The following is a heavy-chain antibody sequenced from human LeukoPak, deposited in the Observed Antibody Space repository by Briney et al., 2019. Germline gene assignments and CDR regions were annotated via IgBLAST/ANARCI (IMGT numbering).Heavy chain of an antibody. J-gene: IGHJ3*02. Sequence: GGSLRLSCAASGFTFSSYSMNWVRQAPGKGLEWVSCISSSSSYIYYADSVKGRFTISRDNAKNSLYLQMNSLRAEDTAVYYCARVDPESDYDFWSGYSDAFDIWGQGTMVTVSS. CDR2: ISSSSSYI. V-gene: IGHV3-21*01. CDR1: GFTFSSYS. D-gene: IGHD3-3*01. CDR3: ARVDPESDYDFWSGYSDAFDI.